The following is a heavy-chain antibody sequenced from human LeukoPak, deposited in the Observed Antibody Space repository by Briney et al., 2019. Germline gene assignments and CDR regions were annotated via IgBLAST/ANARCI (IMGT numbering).Heavy chain of an antibody. CDR2: IGSSGSTI. J-gene: IGHJ4*02. CDR1: GFTFSSYA. V-gene: IGHV3-48*03. Sequence: GGSLRLSCAASGFTFSSYAMHWVRQAPGKGLEWVSYIGSSGSTIYYADSVKGRFTISRDNAKNSLYLQMNSLRAEDTAVYYCATDGGPGYSSSWYLYWGQGTLVTVSS. D-gene: IGHD6-13*01. CDR3: ATDGGPGYSSSWYLY.